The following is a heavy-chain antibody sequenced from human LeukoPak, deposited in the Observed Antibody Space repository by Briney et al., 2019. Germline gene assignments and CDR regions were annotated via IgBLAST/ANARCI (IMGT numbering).Heavy chain of an antibody. CDR3: ARVSGYDWESFYDY. Sequence: RPSQTLSLTCIVSGDSISSGSYYWTWIRQPAGKGLEWIGRIYVSGTTNYNPSLKSRVTISVDTSKNQFSLKLRSVTAADTAVYYCARVSGYDWESFYDYWGQGTLVTVSS. J-gene: IGHJ4*02. V-gene: IGHV4-61*02. CDR2: IYVSGTT. D-gene: IGHD5-12*01. CDR1: GDSISSGSYY.